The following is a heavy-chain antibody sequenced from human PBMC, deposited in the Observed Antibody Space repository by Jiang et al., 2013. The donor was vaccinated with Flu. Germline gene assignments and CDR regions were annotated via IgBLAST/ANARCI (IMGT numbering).Heavy chain of an antibody. CDR3: ARAYGYSYGYDY. CDR1: GFVFSSYY. J-gene: IGHJ4*02. CDR2: INPSDGRT. Sequence: SVRISCKTSGFVFSSYYIHWVRQSPGEGFEWMGIINPSDGRTTYPRKFQDRVSVTRDTSTSTVYMELSGLTSEDTAVYYCARAYGYSYGYDYWGQGTLVTVSS. D-gene: IGHD5-18*01. V-gene: IGHV1-46*01.